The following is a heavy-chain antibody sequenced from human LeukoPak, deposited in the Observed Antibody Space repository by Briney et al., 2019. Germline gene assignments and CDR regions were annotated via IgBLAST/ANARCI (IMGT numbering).Heavy chain of an antibody. CDR3: AIGRYFDWLPDY. V-gene: IGHV4-30-2*01. Sequence: SQTLSLTCTVSGGSISSGGYYWSWIRQPPGKGLEWVGYIYHSGSTYYNPSLKSRVTISVDRSKNQFSLKLSSVTAADTAVYYCAIGRYFDWLPDYWGQGTLVTVSS. J-gene: IGHJ4*02. CDR2: IYHSGST. D-gene: IGHD3-9*01. CDR1: GGSISSGGYY.